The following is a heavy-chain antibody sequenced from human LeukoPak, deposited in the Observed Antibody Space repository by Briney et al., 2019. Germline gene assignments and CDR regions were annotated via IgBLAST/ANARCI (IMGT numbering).Heavy chain of an antibody. V-gene: IGHV3-30*04. CDR1: GFTFNSYA. J-gene: IGHJ4*02. D-gene: IGHD6-19*01. CDR2: ISYDGSNK. Sequence: GGSLRLSCAASGFTFNSYAIHWVRQAPGKGLEWVAIISYDGSNKYYADSVKGRFTISRDNSKNTLSLQMNSLRAEDTAVYYCARDWFRGMTVAGPLDYWGQGTQVTVSS. CDR3: ARDWFRGMTVAGPLDY.